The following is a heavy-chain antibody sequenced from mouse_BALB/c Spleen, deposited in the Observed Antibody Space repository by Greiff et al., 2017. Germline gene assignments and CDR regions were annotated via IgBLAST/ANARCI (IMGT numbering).Heavy chain of an antibody. D-gene: IGHD2-10*02. V-gene: IGHV1S81*02. CDR3: TRWSYGNYDY. J-gene: IGHJ2*01. Sequence: VQLQQSGAELVKPGASVKLSCKASGYTFTSYYMYWVKQRPGQGLEWIGEINPSNGGTNFNEKFKSKATLTVDKSSSTAYMQLSSLTSEDAAVYYCTRWSYGNYDYWGQGTTLTVSS. CDR2: INPSNGGT. CDR1: GYTFTSYY.